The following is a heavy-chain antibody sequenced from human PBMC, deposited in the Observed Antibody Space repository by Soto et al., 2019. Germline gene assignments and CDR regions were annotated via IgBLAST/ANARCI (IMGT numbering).Heavy chain of an antibody. J-gene: IGHJ4*02. Sequence: EVQLLESGGGLAQPGGSPRLSCAASGFTFSSYAMSWVRQAPGKGLEWVSSINVDDSTYYANSMKGRFTISRDNSKNTVNLQMNSLRADDTAVYYCAKNYYLDNWAQGTLVTVSS. CDR1: GFTFSSYA. CDR2: INVDDST. V-gene: IGHV3-23*01. CDR3: AKNYYLDN.